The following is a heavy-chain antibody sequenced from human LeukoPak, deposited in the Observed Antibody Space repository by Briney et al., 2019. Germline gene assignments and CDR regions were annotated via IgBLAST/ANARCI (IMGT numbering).Heavy chain of an antibody. J-gene: IGHJ5*02. Sequence: PSETLSLTCTVSGGSISSSSYYWGWIRQPPGKGLEWIGSIYYSGSTYYNPSLKSRVTISVDTSKNQFSLKLSFVTAADTAVYYCAREITMVRGVTYNWFDPWGQGTLVTVSS. V-gene: IGHV4-39*07. D-gene: IGHD3-10*01. CDR2: IYYSGST. CDR3: AREITMVRGVTYNWFDP. CDR1: GGSISSSSYY.